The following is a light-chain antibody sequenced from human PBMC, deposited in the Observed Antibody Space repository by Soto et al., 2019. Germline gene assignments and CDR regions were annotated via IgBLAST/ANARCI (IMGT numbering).Light chain of an antibody. Sequence: EIVMTQSPATLSVSPGERATLSCRASQSVGSHLAWYQQRPGQAPRLLIYGASYRATGIPARFSGSGSGTDFTLTISSLQSEDFAVYYCQQYDNWPPFTFGPRTKVDI. J-gene: IGKJ3*01. CDR3: QQYDNWPPFT. CDR2: GAS. CDR1: QSVGSH. V-gene: IGKV3-15*01.